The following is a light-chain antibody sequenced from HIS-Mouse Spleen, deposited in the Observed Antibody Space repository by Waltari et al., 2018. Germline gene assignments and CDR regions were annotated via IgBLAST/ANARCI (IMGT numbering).Light chain of an antibody. CDR3: SSYAGSNNSLYV. CDR2: GVS. CDR1: SSDVGGYNY. Sequence: QSALTQPPSASGSPGQSVTISCTGTSSDVGGYNYVSWYQQHPGKAPKLMIYGVSKRPSGVPDRFPGSKSGNTASLTVSGLQAEDEADYYCSSYAGSNNSLYVFGTGTKVTVL. V-gene: IGLV2-8*01. J-gene: IGLJ1*01.